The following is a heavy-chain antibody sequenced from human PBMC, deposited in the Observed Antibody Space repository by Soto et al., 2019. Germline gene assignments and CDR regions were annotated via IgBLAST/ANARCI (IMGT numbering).Heavy chain of an antibody. D-gene: IGHD6-13*01. J-gene: IGHJ6*02. CDR3: AHSKASAAPHYYHKGMDV. CDR2: IYWNDDK. Sequence: SGPALVNPTQTLTLTCTFSGFSLSTSGLGVGWIRQPPGKSLDWLALIYWNDDKRYSPSLKSRLTITKDTSKNQVVLTMTNMDTVDKATYYCAHSKASAAPHYYHKGMDVSGQGTTITV. V-gene: IGHV2-5*01. CDR1: GFSLSTSGLG.